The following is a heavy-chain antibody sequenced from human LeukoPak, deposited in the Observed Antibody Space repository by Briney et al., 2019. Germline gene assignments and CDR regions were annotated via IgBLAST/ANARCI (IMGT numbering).Heavy chain of an antibody. Sequence: GESLKISCKGSGYSFTSYWISWVRQMPGKGLEWMGRIDPSDSYTNYSPSFQGHVTISADKSISTAYLQWSSLKASDTAMYYCASTPRSGYYYIDTDYWGQGTLVTVSP. CDR3: ASTPRSGYYYIDTDY. CDR1: GYSFTSYW. D-gene: IGHD3-22*01. V-gene: IGHV5-10-1*01. J-gene: IGHJ4*02. CDR2: IDPSDSYT.